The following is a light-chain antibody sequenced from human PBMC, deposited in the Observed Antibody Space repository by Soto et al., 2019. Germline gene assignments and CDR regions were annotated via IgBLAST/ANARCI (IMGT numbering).Light chain of an antibody. CDR1: ESVSGNF. CDR2: ASS. Sequence: ETVLTQSPGTLSLSPGERATLSCRANESVSGNFLAWYQQKPGQAPRLLVYASSTRAAGVPDRFSGSGSGTDFTLTISRLEPEDFAMYYCQQYGRSPLLYTFGQGTKLGVK. J-gene: IGKJ2*01. CDR3: QQYGRSPLLYT. V-gene: IGKV3-20*01.